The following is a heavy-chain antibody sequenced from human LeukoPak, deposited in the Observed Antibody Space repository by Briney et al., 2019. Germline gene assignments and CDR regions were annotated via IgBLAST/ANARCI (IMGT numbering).Heavy chain of an antibody. J-gene: IGHJ4*02. CDR1: GGTFNNSA. D-gene: IGHD6-19*01. CDR2: IMPLFGTA. V-gene: IGHV1-69*05. Sequence: VASVKVSCKTSGGTFNNSAISWVRQAPGQGLEWLGGIMPLFGTAGYAQKFQGRVTMTRDTSISTAYMELSRLRSDDTAVYYCARNFIAVPDYWGQGTLVTVSS. CDR3: ARNFIAVPDY.